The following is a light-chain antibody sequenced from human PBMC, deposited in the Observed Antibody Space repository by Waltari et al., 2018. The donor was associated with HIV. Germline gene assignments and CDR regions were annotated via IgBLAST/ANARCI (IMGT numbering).Light chain of an antibody. CDR2: WAT. CDR1: QSILSTAGNRHY. J-gene: IGKJ2*01. CDR3: QQYYDAPYT. Sequence: IVMTQSPDSLGVSLGERATINCKSSQSILSTAGNRHYLAWYQQRPGQAPNLLIYWATTRESGVPDRISGSGSGTDFTLTINSLQAEDVAVYYCQQYYDAPYTFGQGTKVDIK. V-gene: IGKV4-1*01.